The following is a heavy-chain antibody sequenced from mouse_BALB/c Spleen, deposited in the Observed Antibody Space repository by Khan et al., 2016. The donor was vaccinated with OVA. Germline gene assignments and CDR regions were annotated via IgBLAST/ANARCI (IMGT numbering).Heavy chain of an antibody. CDR2: ISYSGST. J-gene: IGHJ4*01. D-gene: IGHD1-1*01. Sequence: EVQLQESGPGLVKPSQSLSLTCTVTGYSITSAYAWSWIRQFPGNKLEWMGYISYSGSTSYNPSLKSRISITRDTSKNQFFLQLNSVTTEDTATYYCASQNDYGYAMDDWGQGTSVTVSS. V-gene: IGHV3-2*02. CDR1: GYSITSAYA. CDR3: ASQNDYGYAMDD.